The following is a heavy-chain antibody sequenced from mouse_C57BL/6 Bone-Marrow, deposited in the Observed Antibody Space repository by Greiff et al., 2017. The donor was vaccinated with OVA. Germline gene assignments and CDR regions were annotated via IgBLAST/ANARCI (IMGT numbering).Heavy chain of an antibody. CDR3: ARDGGYWYFDV. Sequence: EVKLVESGGGLVKPGGSLKLSCAASGFTFSSYAMSWVRQTTEKRLEWVATISDGGSYTYYPDNVKGRFTISRDNAKNNLYLQMSHLKSEDTAMYYCARDGGYWYFDVWGTGTTVTVSS. CDR2: ISDGGSYT. V-gene: IGHV5-4*01. CDR1: GFTFSSYA. J-gene: IGHJ1*03.